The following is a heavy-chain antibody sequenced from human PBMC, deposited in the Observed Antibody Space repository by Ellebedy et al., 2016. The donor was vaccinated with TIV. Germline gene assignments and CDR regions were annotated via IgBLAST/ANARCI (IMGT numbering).Heavy chain of an antibody. D-gene: IGHD2/OR15-2a*01. V-gene: IGHV3-74*01. J-gene: IGHJ6*02. CDR3: AKDRNSVHGGGGMDV. CDR2: INSDGSST. CDR1: GFTFSSYW. Sequence: GESLKISCAASGFTFSSYWMHWVRQAPGKGLVWVSRINSDGSSTSYADSVKGRFTISRDNAKNTLYLQMNSLRAEDTALYYCAKDRNSVHGGGGMDVWGQGTTVTVSS.